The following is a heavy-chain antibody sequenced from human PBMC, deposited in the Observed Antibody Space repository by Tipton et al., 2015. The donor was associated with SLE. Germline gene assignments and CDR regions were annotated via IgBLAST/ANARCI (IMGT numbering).Heavy chain of an antibody. J-gene: IGHJ4*02. CDR1: GYSISSAYY. V-gene: IGHV4-38-2*02. CDR3: ARSREGLADH. CDR2: IYYSGST. Sequence: TLSLTCNVSGYSISSAYYWGWIRQPPGKGLEWIGSIYYSGSTYHNPSLKSRVTISVDTSKNQFSLRLRFVTAADTAMYYCARSREGLADHWGQGTLVTVSS.